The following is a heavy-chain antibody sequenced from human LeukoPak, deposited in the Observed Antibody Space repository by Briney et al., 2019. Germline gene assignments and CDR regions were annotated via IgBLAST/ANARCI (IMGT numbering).Heavy chain of an antibody. J-gene: IGHJ4*02. CDR2: ITSGSSPI. CDR1: GFTFRSYS. V-gene: IGHV3-48*02. Sequence: GGSLRLSCAASGFTFRSYSMNWVRQAPGKGLEWISYITSGSSPIYYAGSVKGRFTISRDNAKNSLYLQMNSLRDEDTAVYYCARRAVGDASFDYSGQGTLVTVSS. CDR3: ARRAVGDASFDY.